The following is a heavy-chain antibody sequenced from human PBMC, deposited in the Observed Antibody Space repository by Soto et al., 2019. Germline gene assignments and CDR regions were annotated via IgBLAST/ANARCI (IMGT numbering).Heavy chain of an antibody. CDR2: ISIRNYI. CDR3: ARDFRRTEAYGFDI. V-gene: IGHV3-21*01. D-gene: IGHD2-8*01. Sequence: EVQLVESGGGLVKAGGSLRLSCAVSGFTFSTYSMNWVRQAPGKGLEWVSTISIRNYIYYADSVKGRFTISRDDAQNSVYLQMNSLRGEDTAVYYCARDFRRTEAYGFDIWGRGTMVTVSS. J-gene: IGHJ3*02. CDR1: GFTFSTYS.